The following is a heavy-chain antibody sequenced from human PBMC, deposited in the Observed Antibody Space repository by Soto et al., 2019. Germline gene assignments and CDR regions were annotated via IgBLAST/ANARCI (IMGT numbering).Heavy chain of an antibody. CDR2: VSGSGGST. J-gene: IGHJ4*02. D-gene: IGHD2-15*01. CDR3: AKGWSDYFDS. V-gene: IGHV3-23*01. Sequence: ESGGGLVQPGGSLRLSCAASGFIFSTYAMNWVRQAPGKGLEWVSAVSGSGGSTYYADSVKGRFTISRDNSKNALYLQMNSLRAEDTAVYHCAKGWSDYFDSWGQGTLVTVSS. CDR1: GFIFSTYA.